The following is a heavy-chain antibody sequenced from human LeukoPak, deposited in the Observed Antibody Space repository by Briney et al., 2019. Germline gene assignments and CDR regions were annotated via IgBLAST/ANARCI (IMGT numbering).Heavy chain of an antibody. D-gene: IGHD2-21*01. V-gene: IGHV1-24*01. CDR3: ASNRPYSDAFDI. Sequence: ASVKVSCKVSGYTLTELSMHWVRQAPGKGLEWMGGFDPEDGETIYAQKFQGRVTMTEDTSTDTAYMELSSLRSEDSAVYYCASNRPYSDAFDIWGQGTMVTVSS. CDR2: FDPEDGET. CDR1: GYTLTELS. J-gene: IGHJ3*02.